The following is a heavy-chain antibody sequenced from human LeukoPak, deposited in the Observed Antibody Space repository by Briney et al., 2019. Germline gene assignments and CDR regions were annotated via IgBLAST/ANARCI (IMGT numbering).Heavy chain of an antibody. J-gene: IGHJ6*03. CDR2: INWTGDST. CDR1: GFTFDDYG. CDR3: ARRESTYQNYYYFYYMDV. Sequence: GGSLRLSCAASGFTFDDYGMSWVRQAPGKGLEWVSGINWTGDSTSYADSVKGRFTISRDNAKNSLYLQMNSLRAEDTALYYCARRESTYQNYYYFYYMDVWGEGTTVTVSS. V-gene: IGHV3-20*04.